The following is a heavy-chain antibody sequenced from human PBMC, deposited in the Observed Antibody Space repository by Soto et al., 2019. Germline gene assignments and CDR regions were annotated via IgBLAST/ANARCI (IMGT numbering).Heavy chain of an antibody. V-gene: IGHV4-59*13. D-gene: IGHD4-17*01. CDR2: IYDSGST. Sequence: SETLSLTCTVSGGSISNYYWTWIRQPPGKGLEWIGYIYDSGSTNYNPSLKSRVTISVDTSKNQFSLKLKSVTAADTAVYYCARDRDDYGVYVLAVCGQGTTVPVSS. CDR1: GGSISNYY. CDR3: ARDRDDYGVYVLAV. J-gene: IGHJ6*02.